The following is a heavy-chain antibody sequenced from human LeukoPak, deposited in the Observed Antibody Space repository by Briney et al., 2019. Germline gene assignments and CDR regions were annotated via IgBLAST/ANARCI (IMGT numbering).Heavy chain of an antibody. Sequence: GGSLRLSCTASGFTFSSYAMTWVRQTPGKGLECVSVISGIGTTTYYADSVKGRFTISRDNSKNTLFLQMNSLRVEDTATYYCTKKRTTSVTDWFDPWGQGTLVTVSS. CDR1: GFTFSSYA. D-gene: IGHD4-17*01. J-gene: IGHJ5*02. V-gene: IGHV3-23*01. CDR2: ISGIGTTT. CDR3: TKKRTTSVTDWFDP.